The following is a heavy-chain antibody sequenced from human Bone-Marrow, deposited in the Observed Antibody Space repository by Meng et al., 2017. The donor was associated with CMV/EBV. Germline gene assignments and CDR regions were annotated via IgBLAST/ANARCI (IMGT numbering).Heavy chain of an antibody. V-gene: IGHV3-23*01. CDR3: ANSVTYDSSGYFDY. Sequence: GESLKISCAASGFTFSSYSMSWIRQAPGKGLQWVSSISGSSTVTYYADSVKGRFTISRDNSKNTLYLQMNSLRAEDTAVYYCANSVTYDSSGYFDYWGQGTLVTVSS. CDR1: GFTFSSYS. CDR2: ISGSSTVT. J-gene: IGHJ4*02. D-gene: IGHD3-22*01.